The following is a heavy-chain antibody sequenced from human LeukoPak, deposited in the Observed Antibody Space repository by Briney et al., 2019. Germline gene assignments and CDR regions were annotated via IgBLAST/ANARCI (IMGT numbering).Heavy chain of an antibody. CDR2: IYYSGST. Sequence: PSETLSLTCTVSGGSISSSIYYWGWIRQPPGKGLEWIGSIYYSGSTYYNPSLKSRVTISVDTSKNQFSLKLSSVTAADTAVYYCARPEGFDPWGQGTLVTVSS. V-gene: IGHV4-39*01. CDR3: ARPEGFDP. J-gene: IGHJ5*02. CDR1: GGSISSSIYY.